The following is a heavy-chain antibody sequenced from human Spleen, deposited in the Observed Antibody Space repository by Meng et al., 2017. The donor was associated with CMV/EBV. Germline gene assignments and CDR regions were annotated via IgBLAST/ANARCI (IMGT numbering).Heavy chain of an antibody. CDR1: GFTFGDYA. CDR3: TRDAFWTGMDV. V-gene: IGHV3-49*04. D-gene: IGHD3/OR15-3a*01. J-gene: IGHJ6*02. CDR2: IRSKPYGGTT. Sequence: GESLKISCTSSGFTFGDYAVSWVRQAPGKGLEWVGFIRSKPYGGTTEYAASVKGRFTISRDDSKSIAYLQMIGLKTEDTAVYYCTRDAFWTGMDVWGQGTTVTVS.